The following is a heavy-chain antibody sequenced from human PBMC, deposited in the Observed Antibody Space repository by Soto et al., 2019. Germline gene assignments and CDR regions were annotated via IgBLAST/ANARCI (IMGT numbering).Heavy chain of an antibody. J-gene: IGHJ4*02. V-gene: IGHV3-23*01. CDR1: GFTFSNNA. CDR3: ARASGESYPGNRVFDS. CDR2: ITNTGGDS. Sequence: EVQLLESGGDLVQPGGSLRLSCAASGFTFSNNAMTWVRQAPGKGLEWVSVITNTGGDSLYADSVKGRFTISRDNFKNTLYLQMNSLRSDDMAIHYCARASGESYPGNRVFDSWGQGTRVTVSS. D-gene: IGHD1-26*01.